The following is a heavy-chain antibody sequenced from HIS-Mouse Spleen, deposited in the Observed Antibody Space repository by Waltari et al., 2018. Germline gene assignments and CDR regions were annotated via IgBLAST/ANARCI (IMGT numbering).Heavy chain of an antibody. D-gene: IGHD3-16*01. CDR1: GYTFTGYY. V-gene: IGHV1-2*02. Sequence: QVQLVQSGAEVKKPGASVKVSCKASGYTFTGYYMHWVRQAPGQGLEWVGWINPNRGGTNYAQKFQGRVNMTRDTSISTAYMELSRLRSDDTAVYYCATGRGDLGFDYWGQGTLVTVSS. J-gene: IGHJ4*02. CDR3: ATGRGDLGFDY. CDR2: INPNRGGT.